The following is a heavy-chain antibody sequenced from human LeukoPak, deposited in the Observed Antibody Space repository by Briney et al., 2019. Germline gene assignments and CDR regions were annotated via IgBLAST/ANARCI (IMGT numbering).Heavy chain of an antibody. Sequence: GGSLRLSCAAPGFTVSSNYMSWVRQAPGKGPEWVSVIYSGGSTYYADSVKGRFTISRDNSKNTLYLQMNSLRAEDTAVYYCARAEDGDYYFDYWGQGTLVTVSS. CDR3: ARAEDGDYYFDY. J-gene: IGHJ4*02. D-gene: IGHD4-17*01. V-gene: IGHV3-53*01. CDR2: IYSGGST. CDR1: GFTVSSNY.